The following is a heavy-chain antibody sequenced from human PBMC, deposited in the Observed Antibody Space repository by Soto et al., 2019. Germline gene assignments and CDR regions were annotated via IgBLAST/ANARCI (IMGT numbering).Heavy chain of an antibody. CDR1: TFSMYS. V-gene: IGHV3-21*06. Sequence: EVQVVESGGGLVKPGGSLTLSCNFTFSMYSMNWVRQAPGKGLEWVASISSGAAYIKYAGSVQGRFTISRDNAKNTVSLQMSSLRVEDTSVYFCTGDECGSYDSWFHPWGQGTQVTVSS. CDR2: ISSGAAYI. D-gene: IGHD1-26*01. J-gene: IGHJ5*02. CDR3: TGDECGSYDSWFHP.